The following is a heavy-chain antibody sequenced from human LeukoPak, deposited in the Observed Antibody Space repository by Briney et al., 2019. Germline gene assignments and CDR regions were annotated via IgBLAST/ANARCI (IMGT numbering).Heavy chain of an antibody. CDR1: GFTFSSYG. V-gene: IGHV3-21*01. CDR2: ISSSSSYI. CDR3: ARQRTYCSGGSCYLDY. J-gene: IGHJ4*02. D-gene: IGHD2-15*01. Sequence: GGSLRLSCAASGFTFSSYGMNWVRQAPGKGLEWVSSISSSSSYIYYADSVKGRFTISRDNAKNSLYLQMNSLRAEDTAVYYCARQRTYCSGGSCYLDYWGQGTLVTVSS.